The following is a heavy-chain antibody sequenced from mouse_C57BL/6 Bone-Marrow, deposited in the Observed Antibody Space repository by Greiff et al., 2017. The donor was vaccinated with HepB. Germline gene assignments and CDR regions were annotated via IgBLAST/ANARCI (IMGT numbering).Heavy chain of an antibody. J-gene: IGHJ4*01. CDR1: GYTFTSYW. Sequence: VQLQQPGAELVRPGSSVKLSCKASGYTFTSYWMHWVKQRPIQGLEWIGNINPSDSETHYNQKFKDKATLTVDKSSSTAYMQLSSLTSEDSAVYYCARFTTVVAPYAMDYWGQGTSVTVSS. D-gene: IGHD1-1*01. V-gene: IGHV1-52*01. CDR3: ARFTTVVAPYAMDY. CDR2: INPSDSET.